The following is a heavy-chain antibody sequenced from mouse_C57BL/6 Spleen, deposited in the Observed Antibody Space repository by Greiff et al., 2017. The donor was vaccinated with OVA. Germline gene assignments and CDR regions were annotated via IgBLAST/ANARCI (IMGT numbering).Heavy chain of an antibody. D-gene: IGHD2-3*01. V-gene: IGHV1-72*01. Sequence: QVQLQQPGAELVKPGASVKLSCKASGYTFTSYWMHWVKQRPGRGLEWIGRIDPNSGGTKYNEKFKSKATLTVDKPSSTAYMQLSSLTSEDSAVYYGARSEGPIYDGYTCDYWGQGTTLTVSS. CDR1: GYTFTSYW. J-gene: IGHJ2*01. CDR3: ARSEGPIYDGYTCDY. CDR2: IDPNSGGT.